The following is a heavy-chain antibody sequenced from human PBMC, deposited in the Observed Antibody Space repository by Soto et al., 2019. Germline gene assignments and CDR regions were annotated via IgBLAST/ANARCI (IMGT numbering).Heavy chain of an antibody. CDR2: ISHSGTVT. CDR1: GFTFSSYA. CDR3: AKDNTVVISDAFYI. D-gene: IGHD3-22*01. V-gene: IGHV3-23*01. Sequence: VQILESGGGWVQPGWSLRLSCAASGFTFSSYAMYRVRQAPAKGLAWVSGISHSGTVTYYADSVKGRFTISRDNSKNTVYLQMNSLRAEDTAVYYCAKDNTVVISDAFYIWGQGTMVNVSS. J-gene: IGHJ3*02.